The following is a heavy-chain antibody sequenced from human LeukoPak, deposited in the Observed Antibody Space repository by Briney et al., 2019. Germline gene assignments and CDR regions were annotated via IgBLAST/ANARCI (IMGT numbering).Heavy chain of an antibody. J-gene: IGHJ4*02. CDR2: IYTSGST. Sequence: SETLSLTCTVSGGSISSGSYYWSWIRQPAGKGLEWIGRIYTSGSTYYNPSLKSRVTISVDTSKNQFSLKLSSVTAADTAVYYCATSSGSYYYWGQGTLVTVSS. D-gene: IGHD1-26*01. CDR3: ATSSGSYYY. CDR1: GGSISSGSYY. V-gene: IGHV4-61*02.